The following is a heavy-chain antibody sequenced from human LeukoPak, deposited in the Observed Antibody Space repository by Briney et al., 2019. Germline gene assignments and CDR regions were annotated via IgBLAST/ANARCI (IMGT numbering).Heavy chain of an antibody. J-gene: IGHJ4*02. CDR1: GFTFNSFT. Sequence: GGSLRLSCAASGFTFNSFTMNWVRQAPGKGLEWLSSISGSGQYIYYADSLKGRLNISRGNAKDSLYLQLNSLRAEDTSVYYCARGGYNSAFLDSWGQGTLVSVS. CDR3: ARGGYNSAFLDS. D-gene: IGHD6-19*01. CDR2: ISGSGQYI. V-gene: IGHV3-21*01.